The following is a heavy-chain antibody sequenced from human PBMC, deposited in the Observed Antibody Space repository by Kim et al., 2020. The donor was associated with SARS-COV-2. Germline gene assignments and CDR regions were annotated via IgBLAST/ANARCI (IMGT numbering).Heavy chain of an antibody. CDR3: AREAYYYGSGSFIAFDY. CDR1: GGSISSYY. CDR2: IYYSGST. J-gene: IGHJ4*02. V-gene: IGHV4-59*01. D-gene: IGHD3-10*01. Sequence: SETLSLTCTVSGGSISSYYWSWIRQPPGKGLEWIGYIYYSGSTNYNPSLKSRVTISVDTSKNQFSLKLSSVTAADTAVYYCAREAYYYGSGSFIAFDYWGQGTLVTVSS.